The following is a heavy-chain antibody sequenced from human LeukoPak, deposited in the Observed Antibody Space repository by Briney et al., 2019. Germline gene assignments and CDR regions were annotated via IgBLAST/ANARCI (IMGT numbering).Heavy chain of an antibody. J-gene: IGHJ4*02. CDR2: ISYDGSNK. D-gene: IGHD1-26*01. V-gene: IGHV3-30-3*01. CDR3: ARDSVGATNYFDY. Sequence: GGSLILSCAASGFTFSSYAMHWVRQAPGKGLEWVAVISYDGSNKYYADSVKGRFTISRDNSKNTLYLQMNSLRAEDTAVYYCARDSVGATNYFDYWGQGTLVTVSS. CDR1: GFTFSSYA.